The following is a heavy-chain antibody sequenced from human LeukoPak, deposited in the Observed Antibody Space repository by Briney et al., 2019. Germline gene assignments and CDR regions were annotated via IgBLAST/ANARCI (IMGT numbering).Heavy chain of an antibody. V-gene: IGHV3-21*01. Sequence: PGGSLRLSCAASGFTFSSYEMNWVRQAPGKGLEWVSSISSSSSYIYYADSVKGRFTISRDNAKNSLYLQMNSLRAEDTAVYYCARSDVDTATGIAKWGQGTLVTVSS. CDR1: GFTFSSYE. CDR3: ARSDVDTATGIAK. CDR2: ISSSSSYI. J-gene: IGHJ4*02. D-gene: IGHD5-18*01.